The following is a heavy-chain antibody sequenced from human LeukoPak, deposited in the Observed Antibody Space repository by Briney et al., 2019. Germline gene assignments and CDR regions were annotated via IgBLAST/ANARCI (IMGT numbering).Heavy chain of an antibody. V-gene: IGHV4-59*08. J-gene: IGHJ4*02. CDR2: IYYSGST. D-gene: IGHD4-17*01. CDR1: GGSISSYY. Sequence: SETLSLTCTVSGGSISSYYWSWIRQPPGKGLEWIGYIYYSGSTNYNPSLKSRVTISVDTSKNQCSLKLSSVTAADTAVYYCARHSDGDRYYFDYWGQGTLVTVSS. CDR3: ARHSDGDRYYFDY.